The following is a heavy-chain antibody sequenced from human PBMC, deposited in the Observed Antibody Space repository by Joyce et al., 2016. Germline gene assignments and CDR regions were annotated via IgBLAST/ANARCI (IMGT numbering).Heavy chain of an antibody. Sequence: QVQLVESGGGVVQPGRSLRLSCAASGIQFNTYAMHWVRQAPGKGLEWLALISYDGGNSFYRDSVKGRFTISRDNSKNTVYLQMNSLRTEDTAVYYCAKDMRTSDNYYMDVWGKGTTVTVSS. D-gene: IGHD2-2*01. CDR3: AKDMRTSDNYYMDV. CDR1: GIQFNTYA. V-gene: IGHV3-30*18. J-gene: IGHJ6*03. CDR2: ISYDGGNS.